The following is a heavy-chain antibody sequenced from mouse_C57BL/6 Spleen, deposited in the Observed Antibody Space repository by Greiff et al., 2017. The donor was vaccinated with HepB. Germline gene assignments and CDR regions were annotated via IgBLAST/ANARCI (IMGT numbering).Heavy chain of an antibody. V-gene: IGHV1-76*01. CDR1: GYTFTDYY. CDR2: IYPGSGNT. CDR3: ARHWGSSSYAMDY. D-gene: IGHD1-1*01. J-gene: IGHJ4*01. Sequence: QVQLQQSGAELVRPGASVKLSCKASGYTFTDYYINWVKQRPGQGLEWIARIYPGSGNTYYNEKFKGKATLTAEKSSSTAYMQLSSLTSEDSAVYFCARHWGSSSYAMDYWGQGTSVTVSS.